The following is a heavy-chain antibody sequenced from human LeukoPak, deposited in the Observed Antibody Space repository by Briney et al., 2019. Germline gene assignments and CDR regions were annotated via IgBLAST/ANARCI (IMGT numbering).Heavy chain of an antibody. D-gene: IGHD3-3*01. CDR3: AITYYDFWSGYYYFDY. V-gene: IGHV4-39*01. CDR1: GGSISSSSYY. CDR2: IYYSGST. J-gene: IGHJ4*02. Sequence: SETLSLTCTVSGGSISSSSYYWGWIRQPPGKGLEWIGSIYYSGSTYYNPPLKSRVTISVDTSKNQFSLKLSSVTAADTAVYYCAITYYDFWSGYYYFDYWGQGTLVTVSS.